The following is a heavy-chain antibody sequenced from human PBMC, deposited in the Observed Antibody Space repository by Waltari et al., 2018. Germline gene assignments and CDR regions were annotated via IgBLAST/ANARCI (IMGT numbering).Heavy chain of an antibody. V-gene: IGHV3-23*04. CDR1: EFTLSNSA. CDR2: LVRSGFGT. CDR3: AKCEMYDSGWCAFFRY. J-gene: IGHJ4*02. Sequence: EVQLVESGGGLVKPGGSLRLSCAASEFTLSNSAMSWVHQAPGKGLEWVSALVRSGFGTHYADSVKGRFAISRDNAKNTLYLQMNSLRAEDTAVYYCAKCEMYDSGWCAFFRYWGQGTLVTVSS. D-gene: IGHD6-19*01.